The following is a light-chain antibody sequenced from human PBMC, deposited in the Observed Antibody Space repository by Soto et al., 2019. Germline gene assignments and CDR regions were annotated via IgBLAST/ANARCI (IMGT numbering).Light chain of an antibody. CDR3: LQDYTYPRT. CDR1: QDIRND. Sequence: AIQMTQSPSSLSASVGDTVTITCRASQDIRNDLGRYQQRPGKAPKFLIYGASNLQSGVPLRFSGSGSGTDFTLTISSLQPEDFATYYCLQDYTYPRTFGQGTKV. CDR2: GAS. V-gene: IGKV1-6*01. J-gene: IGKJ1*01.